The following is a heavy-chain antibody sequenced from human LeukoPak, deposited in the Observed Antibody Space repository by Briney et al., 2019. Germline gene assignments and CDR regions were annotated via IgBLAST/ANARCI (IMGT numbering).Heavy chain of an antibody. CDR2: IRQDGREK. D-gene: IGHD6-19*01. Sequence: GGSLRLSFAASPGITFSDYWMNWVRQAPGKGLEWVAIIRQDGREKLYLDSVKGRFTISRDNAKSSVYLQINSLRAEDTAVYYCVGGIGWQPDYWGQGTLVTVSS. CDR1: PGITFSDYW. V-gene: IGHV3-7*03. CDR3: VGGIGWQPDY. J-gene: IGHJ4*02.